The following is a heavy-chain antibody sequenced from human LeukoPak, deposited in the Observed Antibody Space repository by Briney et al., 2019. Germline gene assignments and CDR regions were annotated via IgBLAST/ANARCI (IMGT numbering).Heavy chain of an antibody. V-gene: IGHV4-59*01. D-gene: IGHD2-2*02. J-gene: IGHJ5*02. Sequence: SETLSLTCTVSGGSISSYYWSWIRQPPGKGLEWIGYIYYSGSTNYNPSLKSRVTISVDTSKNQFSLKLSSVTAADTAVYYCARLLYCSSTSCYNHNWFDPWGQGTLVTVSS. CDR1: GGSISSYY. CDR3: ARLLYCSSTSCYNHNWFDP. CDR2: IYYSGST.